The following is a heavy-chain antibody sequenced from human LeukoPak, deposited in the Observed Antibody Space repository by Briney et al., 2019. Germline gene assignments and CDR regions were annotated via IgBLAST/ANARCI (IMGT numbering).Heavy chain of an antibody. D-gene: IGHD2/OR15-2a*01. V-gene: IGHV3-48*03. Sequence: PGGSLRLSCAASGFTFSSYEMIWVRQAPGKGLGWISYISTTGTTIYYADSVKGRFTISRDNAKNSLYLQMNSLRAEDTAVYYCGSYYVHDAFDIWGQRTMVTVSS. J-gene: IGHJ3*02. CDR3: GSYYVHDAFDI. CDR1: GFTFSSYE. CDR2: ISTTGTTI.